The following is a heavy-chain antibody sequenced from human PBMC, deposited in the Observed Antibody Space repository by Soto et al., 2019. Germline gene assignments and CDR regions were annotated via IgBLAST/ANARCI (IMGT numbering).Heavy chain of an antibody. D-gene: IGHD3-22*01. CDR3: ARVKLMTRVTSSYYDSGMDV. CDR2: IDPSDSYT. CDR1: GYSFTSYW. Sequence: GESLKISCKGSGYSFTSYWISRVRQMPGKGLEWMGRIDPSDSYTNYSPSFQGHVTISADKSISTAYLQWSSLKASDTAMYYSARVKLMTRVTSSYYDSGMDVWGQGTTVTVSS. V-gene: IGHV5-10-1*01. J-gene: IGHJ6*02.